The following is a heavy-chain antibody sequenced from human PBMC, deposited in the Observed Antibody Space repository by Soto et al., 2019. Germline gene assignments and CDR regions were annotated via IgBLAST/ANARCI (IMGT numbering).Heavy chain of an antibody. V-gene: IGHV3-30-3*01. CDR3: ARDWYRNYYDSSGSPPTWFDP. J-gene: IGHJ5*02. Sequence: PLRLCRAASGFTFSSYAMHWGRQAPGTRPEWVAVISYDGSNKYYADSVKGRFTISRDNSKNTLYLQMNSLRAEDTAVYYCARDWYRNYYDSSGSPPTWFDPWGQGTLVTSSS. D-gene: IGHD3-22*01. CDR1: GFTFSSYA. CDR2: ISYDGSNK.